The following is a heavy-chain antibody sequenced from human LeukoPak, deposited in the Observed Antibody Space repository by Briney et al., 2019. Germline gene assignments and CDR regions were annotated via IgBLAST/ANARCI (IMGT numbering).Heavy chain of an antibody. D-gene: IGHD6-19*01. CDR1: GGSISSTSYY. V-gene: IGHV4-39*01. CDR2: IYYSGNT. Sequence: PSETLSLTCTVSGGSISSTSYYWGWIRQPPGTGLESIGSIYYSGNTYYNPSLKSRVTISVDTSKNQFSLKLSSVTAADTAVYYCARHGGYSSGWQIDYWGQGTLVTVSS. CDR3: ARHGGYSSGWQIDY. J-gene: IGHJ4*02.